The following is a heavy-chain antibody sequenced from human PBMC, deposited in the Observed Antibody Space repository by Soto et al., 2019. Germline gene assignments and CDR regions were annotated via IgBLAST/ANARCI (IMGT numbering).Heavy chain of an antibody. CDR1: GYTFTSYY. Sequence: ASVKVSCKASGYTFTSYYMHWVRQAPGQGLEWMGIINPSGGSTSYAQKFQGRVTMTRDTSTSTVYMELSSLRSEDTAVYYCARELSGDSCGYFYLLLRDDAFDIWGQGTMVNVSS. V-gene: IGHV1-46*01. CDR2: INPSGGST. J-gene: IGHJ3*02. CDR3: ARELSGDSCGYFYLLLRDDAFDI. D-gene: IGHD3-22*01.